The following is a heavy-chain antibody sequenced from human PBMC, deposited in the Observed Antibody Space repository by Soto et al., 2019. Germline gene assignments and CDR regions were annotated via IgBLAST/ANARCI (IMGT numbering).Heavy chain of an antibody. CDR1: GGTVNNNG. J-gene: IGHJ5*02. V-gene: IGHV1-69*01. D-gene: IGHD3-22*01. CDR3: AIDRIHFARSGYSGIRWFEP. Sequence: QVQLVQSGAEVKKPGSSVKVSCKASGGTVNNNGVTWVRQAPGQGLEWMGGLSPSFSTESYARKFQGRVRMFADESTSTAYMELTRLKSDDKAVYYGAIDRIHFARSGYSGIRWFEPWGQGNLVTVSS. CDR2: LSPSFSTE.